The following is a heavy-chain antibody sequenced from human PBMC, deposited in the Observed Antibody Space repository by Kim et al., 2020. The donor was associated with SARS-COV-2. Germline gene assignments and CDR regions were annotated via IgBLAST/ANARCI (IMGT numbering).Heavy chain of an antibody. CDR2: IYPGDSDT. CDR1: GYRFTSYW. D-gene: IGHD3-22*01. J-gene: IGHJ6*02. Sequence: GESLKISCKGSGYRFTSYWIGWVRQMPGKGLEWMGIIYPGDSDTRYSPSFQGQVTISADKSISTAYLQWSSLKASDTAMYYCARSSYYDSSGYRDYYYYGMDVWGQGTTVTVSS. V-gene: IGHV5-51*01. CDR3: ARSSYYDSSGYRDYYYYGMDV.